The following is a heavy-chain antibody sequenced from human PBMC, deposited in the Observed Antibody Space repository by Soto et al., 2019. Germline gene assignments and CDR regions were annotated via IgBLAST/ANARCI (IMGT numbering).Heavy chain of an antibody. D-gene: IGHD2-2*01. CDR2: IYYSGST. V-gene: IGHV4-39*01. CDR3: ARQDIVVVPAAPYWFDP. CDR1: GGSISSSSYY. J-gene: IGHJ5*02. Sequence: PSETLSLTCTVSGGSISSSSYYWGWIRQPPGKGLGWIGSIYYSGSTYYNPSLKSRVTISVDTSKNQFSLKLSSVTAADTAVYYCARQDIVVVPAAPYWFDPWGQGTLVTVSS.